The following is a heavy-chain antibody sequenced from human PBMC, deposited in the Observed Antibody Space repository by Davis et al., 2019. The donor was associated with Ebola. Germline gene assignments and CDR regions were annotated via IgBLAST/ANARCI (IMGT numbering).Heavy chain of an antibody. CDR3: ARATFWSGYYNYYYYYGMDV. J-gene: IGHJ6*02. D-gene: IGHD3-3*01. CDR2: IKQDGSEK. CDR1: GFTFSSYW. Sequence: PGGSLRLSCAASGFTFSSYWMSWVRQAPGKGLEWVANIKQDGSEKYYVDSVKGRFTISRDNAKNSLYLQMSSLRAEDTAVYYCARATFWSGYYNYYYYYGMDVWGQGTTVTVSS. V-gene: IGHV3-7*03.